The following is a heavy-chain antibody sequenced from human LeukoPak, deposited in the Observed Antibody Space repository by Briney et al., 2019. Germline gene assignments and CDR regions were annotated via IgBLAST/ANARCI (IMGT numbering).Heavy chain of an antibody. CDR3: ARAPRYYDYDP. Sequence: SETLSLTCTVSGDSISSYYWSWIRQPPGKGLGWIGYIYYSGSTNYNPSLKSRVTISVDTSKTQFSLKLSSVTAADTAVYYCARAPRYYDYDPWGQGTLVTVSS. J-gene: IGHJ5*02. CDR1: GDSISSYY. CDR2: IYYSGST. V-gene: IGHV4-59*01. D-gene: IGHD3-16*01.